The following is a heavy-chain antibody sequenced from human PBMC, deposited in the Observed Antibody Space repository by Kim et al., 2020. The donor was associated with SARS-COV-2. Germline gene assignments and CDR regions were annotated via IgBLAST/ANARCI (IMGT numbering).Heavy chain of an antibody. CDR2: GWK. V-gene: IGHV3-23*01. D-gene: IGHD3-10*02. J-gene: IGHJ4*02. CDR3: AKASGYYVFEY. Sequence: GWKYCAGSVKGRFTNSTENSKSTLYLQMSSLRAEDTAVYYCAKASGYYVFEYWGQGTLVTVSS.